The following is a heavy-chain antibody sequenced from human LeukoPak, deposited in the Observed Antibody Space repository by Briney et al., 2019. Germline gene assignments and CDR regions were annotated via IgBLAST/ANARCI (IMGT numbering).Heavy chain of an antibody. CDR3: ARDIPSAGAGAFDI. CDR1: GGSISSYY. D-gene: IGHD6-13*01. V-gene: IGHV4-4*07. Sequence: SETLSLTCTVSGGSISSYYWSWIRQPAGKGLEWIGRIYASGSTNYNPSLKSRVTMSVDTSKNQFSLKLSSVTAADTAVYYCARDIPSAGAGAFDIWGQGTMVTVSS. CDR2: IYASGST. J-gene: IGHJ3*02.